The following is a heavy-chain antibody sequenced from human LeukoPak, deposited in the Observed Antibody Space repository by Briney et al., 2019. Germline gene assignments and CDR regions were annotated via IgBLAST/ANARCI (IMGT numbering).Heavy chain of an antibody. CDR2: IYYSGST. J-gene: IGHJ4*02. CDR1: GGSISSSSYY. D-gene: IGHD4-17*01. CDR3: ARSFQPDYGDYVDYFDY. Sequence: SETLSLTGTVSGGSISSSSYYWGWIRQPPGKGLEWIGSIYYSGSTYYNPSLKSRVTISVDTSKNQFSLKLSSVTAADTAVYYCARSFQPDYGDYVDYFDYWGQGTLVTVSS. V-gene: IGHV4-39*01.